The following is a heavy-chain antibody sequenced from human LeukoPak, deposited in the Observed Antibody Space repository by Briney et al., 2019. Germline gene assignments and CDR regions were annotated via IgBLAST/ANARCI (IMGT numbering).Heavy chain of an antibody. Sequence: SETLSLTCAVYGGSFSGYYWSRIRQPPGKGLEWIGEINHSGSTNYNPSLKSRVTISVDTSKNQFSLKLSSVTAVDTAVYYCARQRRYDFWSGYQYNWFDPWGQGTLVTVSS. J-gene: IGHJ5*02. V-gene: IGHV4-34*01. CDR1: GGSFSGYY. CDR3: ARQRRYDFWSGYQYNWFDP. CDR2: INHSGST. D-gene: IGHD3-3*01.